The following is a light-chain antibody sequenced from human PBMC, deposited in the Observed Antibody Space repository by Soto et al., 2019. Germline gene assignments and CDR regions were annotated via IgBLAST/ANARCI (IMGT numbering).Light chain of an antibody. CDR1: QSIRSHY. CDR3: QQDGSSQ. CDR2: GAS. Sequence: DLTQTPCTLSRSTYYRATLSCRASQSIRSHYLAWYQQKPGQAPRLLIYGASSRATGIPDRFSGNGSGTDFTLTISRLEPEDFAVYYCQQDGSSQFGQGTKVDIK. V-gene: IGKV3-20*01. J-gene: IGKJ1*01.